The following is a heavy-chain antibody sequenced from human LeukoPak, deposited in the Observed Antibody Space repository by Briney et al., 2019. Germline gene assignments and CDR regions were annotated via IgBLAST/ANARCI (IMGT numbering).Heavy chain of an antibody. CDR1: GGTFSNYA. CDR2: IIPILGIA. Sequence: SVKVSCKASGGTFSNYAISWVRQAPGQGLEWMGRIIPILGIANYAQKFQGRVTITADKSTSTAYMELSSLRSEDTAVYYCARGGSSSWYGAPIDYWGQGTLVTVSS. J-gene: IGHJ4*02. V-gene: IGHV1-69*04. CDR3: ARGGSSSWYGAPIDY. D-gene: IGHD6-13*01.